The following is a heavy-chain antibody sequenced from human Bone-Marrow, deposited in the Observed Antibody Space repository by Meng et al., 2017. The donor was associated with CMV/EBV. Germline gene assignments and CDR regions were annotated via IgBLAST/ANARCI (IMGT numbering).Heavy chain of an antibody. CDR2: INSDGSIT. D-gene: IGHD3-22*01. CDR3: ARATYYYDSTGYKITYYFDY. V-gene: IGHV3-74*01. J-gene: IGHJ4*02. Sequence: GESLKISCAASGFTFSSYWMHWVRQAPGKGLVWVSRINSDGSITNYADSVKGRFTISRDNAKNTLYLQMNSLRAEDTALYYCARATYYYDSTGYKITYYFDYWGQGTRVTVYS. CDR1: GFTFSSYW.